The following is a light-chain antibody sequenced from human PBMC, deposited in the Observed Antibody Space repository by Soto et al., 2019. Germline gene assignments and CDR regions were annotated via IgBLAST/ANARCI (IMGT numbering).Light chain of an antibody. CDR2: GAS. CDR3: QQYNNWPPLT. CDR1: QSVSSN. V-gene: IGKV3-15*01. Sequence: EIVMTQSPATLSVSPGERATLSCRASQSVSSNLAWYQQKPGQAPRLLIYGASTRATGIPARFSGSGSGTDFTPTISSLQSKDFAVYDCQQYNNWPPLTFGQGTRLEIK. J-gene: IGKJ5*01.